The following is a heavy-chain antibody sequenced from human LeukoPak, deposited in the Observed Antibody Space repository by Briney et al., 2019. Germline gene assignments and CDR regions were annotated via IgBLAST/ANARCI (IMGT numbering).Heavy chain of an antibody. J-gene: IGHJ4*02. CDR2: IYSGGST. V-gene: IGHV3-53*01. D-gene: IGHD3-22*01. CDR3: ARNTYYYHSSGYYYFGY. CDR1: GFTVSSNH. Sequence: GGSLRLSCAASGFTVSSNHMSWVRQAPGKGLEWVSVIYSGGSTYYADSVKGRFTISRDNSKNTLYLQMNSLRAEDTAVYYCARNTYYYHSSGYYYFGYWGQGTLVTVSS.